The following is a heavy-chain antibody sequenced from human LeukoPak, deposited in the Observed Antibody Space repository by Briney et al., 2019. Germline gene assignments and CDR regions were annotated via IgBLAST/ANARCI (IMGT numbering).Heavy chain of an antibody. CDR2: IYYSGST. Sequence: PSETLSLTCTVSGGSISSYYWSWIRQPPGKGLEWIGYIYYSGSTNYNPSLKSRVTISVDTSKNQFSLKLSSVTAADTAVYYCARHRRGVKNWFDPWGQGTLVTVSS. V-gene: IGHV4-59*08. CDR1: GGSISSYY. J-gene: IGHJ5*02. CDR3: ARHRRGVKNWFDP. D-gene: IGHD3-16*01.